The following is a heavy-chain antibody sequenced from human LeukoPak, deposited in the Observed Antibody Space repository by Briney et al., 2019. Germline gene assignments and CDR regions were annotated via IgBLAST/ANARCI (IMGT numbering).Heavy chain of an antibody. CDR2: IIPIFGTA. V-gene: IGHV1-69*13. D-gene: IGHD6-13*01. Sequence: GASVKVSCKASGGTFSSYAISWVRQAPGQGREWMGGIIPIFGTANYAQRFQGRVTITADESTSTAYMELSSLRSEDTAVYYCARDRAMYSSSWSNFDYWGQGTLVTVSS. J-gene: IGHJ4*02. CDR3: ARDRAMYSSSWSNFDY. CDR1: GGTFSSYA.